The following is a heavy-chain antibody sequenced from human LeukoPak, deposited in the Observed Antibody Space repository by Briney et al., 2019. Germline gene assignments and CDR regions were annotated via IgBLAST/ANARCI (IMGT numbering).Heavy chain of an antibody. Sequence: SETLSLTCTVAGASISNWYWSWIRQPPGKGLEWIGNIHCSGNTNYNPSLKSRVSMSLDTSKNQVSLNLTSVTAADTATYFCARETMLAGFASGLGFNYWGQGILVIVSS. CDR3: ARETMLAGFASGLGFNY. D-gene: IGHD6-19*01. CDR2: IHCSGNT. CDR1: GASISNWY. J-gene: IGHJ4*02. V-gene: IGHV4-59*12.